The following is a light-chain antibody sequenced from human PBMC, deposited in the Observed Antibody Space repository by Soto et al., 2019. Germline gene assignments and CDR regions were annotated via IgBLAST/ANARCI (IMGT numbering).Light chain of an antibody. CDR2: WAS. J-gene: IGKJ1*01. CDR1: QSVLYSSNIKNY. V-gene: IGKV4-1*01. CDR3: QQYNGYSVT. Sequence: DIVMTQSPDSLAVSRGERATINCKSSQSVLYSSNIKNYLAWYQQKPGQSPKLLIYWASTRESGVPSRFSGSGSGTEFTLTISSLQPDNFATYYCQQYNGYSVTFGQGTKVDIK.